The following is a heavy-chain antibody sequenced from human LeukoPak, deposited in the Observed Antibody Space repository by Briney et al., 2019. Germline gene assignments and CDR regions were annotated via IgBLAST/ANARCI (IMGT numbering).Heavy chain of an antibody. V-gene: IGHV4-4*02. CDR3: ASAGHDGSGYKVC. Sequence: PSGTLSLTCAVSGGSISSSNWWSWVRQPPGKGLEWIGEIYHSGSANYNPSLKSRVTISVDKSKNQFSLKLSSVTAADTAVYYCASAGHDGSGYKVCWGQGTLATVSS. J-gene: IGHJ4*02. CDR2: IYHSGSA. CDR1: GGSISSSNW. D-gene: IGHD3-22*01.